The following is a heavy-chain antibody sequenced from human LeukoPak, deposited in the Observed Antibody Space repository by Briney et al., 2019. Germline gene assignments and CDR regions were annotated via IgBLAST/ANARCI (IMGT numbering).Heavy chain of an antibody. CDR2: ISGSGGST. CDR3: AKGFTYYYDSSGYYYFDY. Sequence: GGSLRLSCAASGFTFSSYAMSWVRQAPGKGLEWVSAISGSGGSTYYADSVKGRFTISRDNSKNTLYLQMNSLSAEDTAVYYCAKGFTYYYDSSGYYYFDYWGQGTLVTVSS. CDR1: GFTFSSYA. V-gene: IGHV3-23*01. D-gene: IGHD3-22*01. J-gene: IGHJ4*02.